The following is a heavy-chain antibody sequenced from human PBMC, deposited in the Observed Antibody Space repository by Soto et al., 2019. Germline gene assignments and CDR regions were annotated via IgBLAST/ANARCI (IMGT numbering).Heavy chain of an antibody. J-gene: IGHJ6*02. V-gene: IGHV1-24*01. CDR1: GYTLTELS. D-gene: IGHD6-13*01. CDR3: ATKGRWYVGYYYYGMDV. Sequence: QVQLVQSGAEVKKPGASVKVSCKVSGYTLTELSMHWVRQAPGKGLEWMGGFDPEDGETIYAQKFQGRVTMPEDTATDAAYMELSRLRSEDTAVYYCATKGRWYVGYYYYGMDVWGQGTTVTVSS. CDR2: FDPEDGET.